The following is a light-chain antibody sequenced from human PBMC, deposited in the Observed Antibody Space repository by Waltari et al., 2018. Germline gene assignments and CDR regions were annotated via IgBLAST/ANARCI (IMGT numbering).Light chain of an antibody. J-gene: IGKJ4*01. V-gene: IGKV1-16*01. CDR2: GVS. Sequence: DFQMTQSPSSLSASVGDRVTITCRASQNIDNDLAWFQQKPGNAPKSLIYGVSTLQSGVPSRFRGSRSGADFTLTISNLQPEDSATYVCQQYYGYPLSFGGGTKVEI. CDR3: QQYYGYPLS. CDR1: QNIDND.